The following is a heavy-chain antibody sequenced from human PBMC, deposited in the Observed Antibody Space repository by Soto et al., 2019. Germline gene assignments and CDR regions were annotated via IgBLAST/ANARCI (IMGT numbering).Heavy chain of an antibody. CDR1: GFTFSSYA. CDR3: AKRRGAGWHFDY. Sequence: DVQLLESGGGLVQPEGSLRLSCAASGFTFSSYAMGWVRQGPGKGLEWVAVVSSGGSTHYADSVRGRFTISRDNAKITLSLQMHSLPPEDTAVYFCAKRRGAGWHFDYWGQGALVTVSS. D-gene: IGHD2-15*01. J-gene: IGHJ4*02. V-gene: IGHV3-23*01. CDR2: VSSGGST.